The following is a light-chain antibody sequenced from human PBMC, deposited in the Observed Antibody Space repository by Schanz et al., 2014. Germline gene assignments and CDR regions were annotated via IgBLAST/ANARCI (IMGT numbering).Light chain of an antibody. CDR3: CSYAGIYTWV. CDR1: SSDVGSYKL. V-gene: IGLV2-11*01. CDR2: DVS. Sequence: QSALTQPASVSGSPGQSITISCTGTSSDVGSYKLVSWYQQYPGKAPKLMIYDVSKRPSGVPDRFSGSKSGNTASLTVSGLQADDEADYYCCSYAGIYTWVFGGGTKLTVL. J-gene: IGLJ3*02.